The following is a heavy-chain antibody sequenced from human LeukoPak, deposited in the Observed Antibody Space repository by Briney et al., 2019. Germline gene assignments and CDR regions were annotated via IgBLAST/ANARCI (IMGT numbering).Heavy chain of an antibody. V-gene: IGHV4-38-2*01. Sequence: SETLSLTCAVSGYSISSGYYWGWTRQPPGKGLEWIGSIYHSGSTYYNPSLKSRVTISVDTSKNQFSLKLSSVTAADTAVYYCARGGLRYFDWLPKNFDYWGQGTLVTVSS. CDR1: GYSISSGYY. CDR3: ARGGLRYFDWLPKNFDY. D-gene: IGHD3-9*01. J-gene: IGHJ4*02. CDR2: IYHSGST.